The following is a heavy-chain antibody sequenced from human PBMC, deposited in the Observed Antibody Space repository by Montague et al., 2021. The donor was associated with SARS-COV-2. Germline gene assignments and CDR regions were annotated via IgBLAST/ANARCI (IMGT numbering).Heavy chain of an antibody. Sequence: SETLSLTCTVSGGSISSNYWSWIRQPPGKGLEWIGYIYYSGSTNYNPSLKSRVTISVDTSKNQFSLKLSSVTAADTAVYYCVRVTRRYYYGLGVSAHLDYWGQGTLVTVSS. D-gene: IGHD3-10*01. CDR2: IYYSGST. CDR3: VRVTRRYYYGLGVSAHLDY. V-gene: IGHV4-59*01. J-gene: IGHJ4*02. CDR1: GGSISSNY.